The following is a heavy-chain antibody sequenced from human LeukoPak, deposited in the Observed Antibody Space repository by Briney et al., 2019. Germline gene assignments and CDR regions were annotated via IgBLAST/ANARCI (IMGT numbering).Heavy chain of an antibody. Sequence: SETLSLTCTVSGDSVSNKYWSWVRQPPGRGLEWIGYIYYTGATNYNPSLKSRVTISVDTSKNQFSLKLSSVTAADTAVYYCASSGSGSYYGEFYFDYWGQGTLVTVSS. CDR2: IYYTGAT. V-gene: IGHV4-59*02. J-gene: IGHJ4*02. D-gene: IGHD1-26*01. CDR1: GDSVSNKY. CDR3: ASSGSGSYYGEFYFDY.